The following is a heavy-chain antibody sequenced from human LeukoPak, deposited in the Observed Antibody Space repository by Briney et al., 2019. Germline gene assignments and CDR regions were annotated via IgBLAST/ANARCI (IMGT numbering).Heavy chain of an antibody. D-gene: IGHD3-10*02. Sequence: GGSLRLSCAASGLTVSSNYMSWVRQAPGKGLECVSVIYSGGSTYYADSVKGRFTISRDTSNNTLYLQMNSLRAEDTAIYYCARDLHYYVAMDVWGQGTTVTVSS. CDR1: GLTVSSNY. CDR3: ARDLHYYVAMDV. V-gene: IGHV3-53*01. CDR2: IYSGGST. J-gene: IGHJ6*02.